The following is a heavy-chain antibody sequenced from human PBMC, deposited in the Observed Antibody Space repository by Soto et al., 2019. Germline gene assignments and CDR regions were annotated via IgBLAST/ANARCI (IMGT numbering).Heavy chain of an antibody. V-gene: IGHV5-10-1*01. D-gene: IGHD3-22*01. CDR2: IDPSDSYT. CDR3: ARAPISDSSGYYDSDAFDI. J-gene: IGHJ3*02. CDR1: GYSFTSYW. Sequence: GESLKISCKGSGYSFTSYWISWVRQMPGKGLEWMGRIDPSDSYTNYSPSFQGHVTISADKSISTAYLQWSSLKASDTAMYYCARAPISDSSGYYDSDAFDIWGKGTMVTVSS.